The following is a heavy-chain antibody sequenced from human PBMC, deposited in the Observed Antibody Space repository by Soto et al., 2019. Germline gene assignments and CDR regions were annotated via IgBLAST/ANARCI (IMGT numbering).Heavy chain of an antibody. CDR2: MLYSGLT. CDR1: GYSVSSSDYY. CDR3: APLSVSLSGPYGIHV. D-gene: IGHD2-15*01. V-gene: IGHV4-39*01. Sequence: LETLSLTCSVSGYSVSSSDYYWAWIRQPPGKGLEWIGSMLYSGLTYYNPSLKSRVTLSVDTSKNQFSVRLNSVTASDTAVYYCAPLSVSLSGPYGIHVWGQGTTVTVSS. J-gene: IGHJ6*02.